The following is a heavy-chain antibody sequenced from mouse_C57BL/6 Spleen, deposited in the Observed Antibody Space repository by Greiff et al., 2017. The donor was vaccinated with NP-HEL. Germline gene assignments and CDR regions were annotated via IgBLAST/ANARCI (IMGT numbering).Heavy chain of an antibody. D-gene: IGHD2-3*01. CDR3: ARAGMGTWFAY. Sequence: EVQRVESGGGLVKPGGSLKLSCAASGFTFSDYGMHWVRQAPAKGLEWVAYISSGSSTIYYADTVKGRFTISRDNAKNTLFLQMTSLRSEDTAMYYCARAGMGTWFAYWGQGTLVTVSA. CDR1: GFTFSDYG. V-gene: IGHV5-17*01. J-gene: IGHJ3*01. CDR2: ISSGSSTI.